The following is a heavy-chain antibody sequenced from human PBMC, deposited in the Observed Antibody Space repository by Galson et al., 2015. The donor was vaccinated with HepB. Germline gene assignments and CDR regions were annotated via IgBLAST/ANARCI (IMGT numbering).Heavy chain of an antibody. D-gene: IGHD1-26*01. V-gene: IGHV1-3*01. CDR3: ARARIVGASDFDY. CDR2: INAGNGNT. Sequence: SVKVSCKASGYTFTSYAMHWVRQAPGQRLEWMGWINAGNGNTKYSQKFQGRVTITRDTSASTAYMELSSLRSEDTAVYYCARARIVGASDFDYWGQGTLVTVSS. J-gene: IGHJ4*02. CDR1: GYTFTSYA.